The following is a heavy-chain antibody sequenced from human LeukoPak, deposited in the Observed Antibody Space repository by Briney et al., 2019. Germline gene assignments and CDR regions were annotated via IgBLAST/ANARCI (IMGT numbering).Heavy chain of an antibody. CDR3: ARDQDPRWGLLNSPAFDY. J-gene: IGHJ4*02. CDR1: GFTFSSYA. Sequence: GGSLRLSCAASGFTFSSYAMHWVRQAPGKGLEWVAVISYDGSNKYYADSVKGRFTISRDNSKNTLYLQMNSLRAEDTAVYYCARDQDPRWGLLNSPAFDYWGQGTLVTVSS. D-gene: IGHD1-26*01. CDR2: ISYDGSNK. V-gene: IGHV3-30*04.